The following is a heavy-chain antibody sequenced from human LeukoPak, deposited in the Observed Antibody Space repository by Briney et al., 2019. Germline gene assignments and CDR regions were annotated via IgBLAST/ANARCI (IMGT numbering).Heavy chain of an antibody. CDR2: IWYDGSNK. CDR3: ARGMNSGSPKGYYIDV. CDR1: GFTFSSYG. J-gene: IGHJ6*03. Sequence: PGGSLRLSCAASGFTFSSYGMHWVRQAPGKGLEWVAVIWYDGSNKYYADSVKGRFTISRDNSKNTLYLQMNSLRAEDTAVYYCARGMNSGSPKGYYIDVWGKGTTVTVSS. V-gene: IGHV3-33*01. D-gene: IGHD1-26*01.